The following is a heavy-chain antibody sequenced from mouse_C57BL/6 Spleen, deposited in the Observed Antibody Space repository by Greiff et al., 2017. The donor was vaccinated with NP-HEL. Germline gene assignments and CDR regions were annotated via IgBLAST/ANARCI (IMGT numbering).Heavy chain of an antibody. D-gene: IGHD1-1*01. CDR1: GYAFSSYW. V-gene: IGHV1-80*01. J-gene: IGHJ2*01. CDR3: ARHGGSSPYFDD. CDR2: IYPGDGDT. Sequence: QVQLQQSGAELVKPGASVKISCKASGYAFSSYWMNWVKQRPGQGLEWIGQIYPGDGDTNYNGKFKGKATLTADKSSSTAYMQLSSLTSEDSAVYFCARHGGSSPYFDDWGQGTTLTVSS.